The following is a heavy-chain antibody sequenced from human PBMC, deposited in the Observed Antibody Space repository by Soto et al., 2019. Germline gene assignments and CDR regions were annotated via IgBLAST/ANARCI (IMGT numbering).Heavy chain of an antibody. V-gene: IGHV1-8*01. CDR2: MNPNSGNT. Sequence: QVQLVQSGAEVKKPGASVKVSCKASGYTFTSYDINWVRQAPGQGLEWMGWMNPNSGNTGYAQKFQGRVTMTRNTSRSTAYMELSSPSSEDTAVYYCGRERSYGMDVWGQGTTVTVSS. CDR3: GRERSYGMDV. J-gene: IGHJ6*02. CDR1: GYTFTSYD.